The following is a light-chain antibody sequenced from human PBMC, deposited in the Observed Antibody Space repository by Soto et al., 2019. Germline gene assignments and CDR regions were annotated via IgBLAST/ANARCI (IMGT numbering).Light chain of an antibody. CDR3: QQSHTFPIT. CDR2: AAP. J-gene: IGKJ5*01. Sequence: DIQMTQSPSSVSASVGDSVTITCRASRVISSWLAWYQQKPGKAPNLLIYAAPNLQSGVPSRFSASGSGTDSTLTIDNLQPEDFAAYYCQQSHTFPITFGQGTRLEIK. V-gene: IGKV1-12*01. CDR1: RVISSW.